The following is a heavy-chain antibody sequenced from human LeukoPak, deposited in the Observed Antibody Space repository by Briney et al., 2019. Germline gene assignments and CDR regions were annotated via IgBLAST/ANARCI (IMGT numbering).Heavy chain of an antibody. V-gene: IGHV3-21*01. D-gene: IGHD4-17*01. CDR2: ISSSSSYI. CDR1: GFTFSSYS. J-gene: IGHJ5*01. CDR3: ARDGDYGDYGAPHDT. Sequence: GGSVSLSCAASGFTFSSYSVNWVRQAPGKGLEWVSSISSSSSYIYYADSVKGRFTISRDNAKNSLYLQMNSLRAEDTAVYYCARDGDYGDYGAPHDTWGHGALVTVSS.